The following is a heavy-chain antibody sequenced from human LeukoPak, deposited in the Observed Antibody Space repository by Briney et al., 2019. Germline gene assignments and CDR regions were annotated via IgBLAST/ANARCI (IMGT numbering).Heavy chain of an antibody. D-gene: IGHD4-17*01. V-gene: IGHV4-59*01. J-gene: IGHJ2*01. Sequence: SETLSLTCTVSGGSISSYYWSWIRQPPGKGLEWIGYIYYSGSTNYNPSLKSRVTISVDTSKNQSSLKLSSVTAADTAVYYCARSGEDYGDYVGYFDLWGRGTLVTVSS. CDR1: GGSISSYY. CDR2: IYYSGST. CDR3: ARSGEDYGDYVGYFDL.